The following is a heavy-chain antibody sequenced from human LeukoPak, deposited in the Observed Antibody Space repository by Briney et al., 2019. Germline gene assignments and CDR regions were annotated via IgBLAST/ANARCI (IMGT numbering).Heavy chain of an antibody. CDR1: GAAFSILA. CDR2: IGGDGATT. CDR3: ATGYNYYYDY. D-gene: IGHD5-18*01. Sequence: GESLRLSCAVSGAAFSILAMHWVRQCPGKGLEFVSAIGGDGATTHYADSVRGRFTISRDNSKNTVHLQMGSLRPEDMAVYYRATGYNYYYDYWGQGTLVSVSS. J-gene: IGHJ4*02. V-gene: IGHV3-64*02.